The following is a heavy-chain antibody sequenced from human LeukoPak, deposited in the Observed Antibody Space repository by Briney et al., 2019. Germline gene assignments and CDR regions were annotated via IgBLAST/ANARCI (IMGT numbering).Heavy chain of an antibody. J-gene: IGHJ4*02. CDR1: GFTFSSYW. CDR3: AREGESITIYKD. CDR2: IKEDGSEK. Sequence: SGGSLRLSCAASGFTFSSYWMTWVRQAPGKGLEWVANIKEDGSEKYYADSVEGRFTISRDNAKNSLYLQMNSLRAEDTAVYYCAREGESITIYKDWGQGTLVTVSS. D-gene: IGHD3-3*01. V-gene: IGHV3-7*01.